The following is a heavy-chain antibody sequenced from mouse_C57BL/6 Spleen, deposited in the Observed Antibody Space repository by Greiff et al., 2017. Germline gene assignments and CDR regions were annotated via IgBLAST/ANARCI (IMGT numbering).Heavy chain of an antibody. CDR2: INPGSGGT. CDR3: ARGYDYEAWFAY. D-gene: IGHD2-4*01. Sequence: QVQLQQSGAELVRPGTSVKVSCKASGYAFTNYLIEWVKQRPGQGLEWIGVINPGSGGTNYNEKFKGKATLTADKSSSTAYMQLSSLTSEDSAVYFCARGYDYEAWFAYWGQGTLFTVSA. J-gene: IGHJ3*01. V-gene: IGHV1-54*01. CDR1: GYAFTNYL.